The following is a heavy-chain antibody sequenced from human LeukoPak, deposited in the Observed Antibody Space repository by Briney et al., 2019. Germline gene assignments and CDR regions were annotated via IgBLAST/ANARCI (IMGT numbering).Heavy chain of an antibody. V-gene: IGHV4-30-2*01. J-gene: IGHJ3*02. D-gene: IGHD2-21*01. Sequence: SQTLSLTCAVAGGSISSGGYSWSWIRQPPGKGLAWIGFIYHSGNIYYNPSLRGRVTISEDRSKNQFSLNLSSVTAADTAVYYCARVFTDAFDIWGQGTMVTVSS. CDR2: IYHSGNI. CDR1: GGSISSGGYS. CDR3: ARVFTDAFDI.